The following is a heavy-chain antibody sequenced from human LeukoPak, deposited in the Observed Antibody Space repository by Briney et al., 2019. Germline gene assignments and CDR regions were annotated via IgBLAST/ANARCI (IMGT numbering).Heavy chain of an antibody. CDR1: GYTFTSYG. V-gene: IGHV1-18*01. CDR2: ISAYNGNT. Sequence: ASVKVSCKASGYTFTSYGISWVRQAPGQGLEWMGWISAYNGNTNYAQKLQGRVTMTTDTSTSTAYMELRSLRSDDAAVYYCARDVRTIFGVVIDQWGQGTLVTVSS. D-gene: IGHD3-3*01. CDR3: ARDVRTIFGVVIDQ. J-gene: IGHJ5*02.